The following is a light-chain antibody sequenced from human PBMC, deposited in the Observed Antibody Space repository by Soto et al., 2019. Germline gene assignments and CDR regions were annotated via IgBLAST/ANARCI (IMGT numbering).Light chain of an antibody. CDR2: DAS. CDR1: QSVTIN. J-gene: IGKJ1*01. CDR3: QQYNNWPQT. V-gene: IGKV3-15*01. Sequence: ETLMTQSPVTLSVSPGERVTLSCRASQSVTINLAWYHQKPGQAPRLLIYDASTRATGIPARFTGSGSGTEFTLSISSLQSEDFGIYYCQQYNNWPQTFGQGTKVEIK.